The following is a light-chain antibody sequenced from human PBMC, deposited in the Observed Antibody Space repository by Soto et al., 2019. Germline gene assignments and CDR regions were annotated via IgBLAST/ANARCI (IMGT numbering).Light chain of an antibody. V-gene: IGKV3-15*01. Sequence: EILMTQSPVTLSVSPGERATLSCRASQSVGSNLAWYQQKPGQAPRLLISGASTRATAIPARFSGSGSGTEFTLTISSLQSEDFAVYYCQQYSNWPRGTFGPGTKVEIK. CDR3: QQYSNWPRGT. J-gene: IGKJ1*01. CDR2: GAS. CDR1: QSVGSN.